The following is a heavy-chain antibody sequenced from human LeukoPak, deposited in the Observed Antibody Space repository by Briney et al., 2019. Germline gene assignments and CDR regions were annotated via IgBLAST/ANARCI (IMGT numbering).Heavy chain of an antibody. D-gene: IGHD2-21*01. CDR3: AKAPVTTCRGAYCYPFDY. Sequence: GDSLRLSCTASGFTFSLYTMNWVRQAPGKGLEWVSYISSSGSTIYYADSVKGRFTISRDSSKNTLFLQMNRLRPEDAAVYYCAKAPVTTCRGAYCYPFDYWGQGTLVTVSS. J-gene: IGHJ4*02. V-gene: IGHV3-48*01. CDR2: ISSSGSTI. CDR1: GFTFSLYT.